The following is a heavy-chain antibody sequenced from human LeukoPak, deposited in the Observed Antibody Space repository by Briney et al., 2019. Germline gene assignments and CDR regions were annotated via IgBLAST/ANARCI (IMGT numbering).Heavy chain of an antibody. CDR3: AKDYGYSSSWYDY. D-gene: IGHD6-13*01. CDR2: ISWNSASV. V-gene: IGHV3-9*01. J-gene: IGHJ4*02. Sequence: GGSLRLSCEASGFTFDDYGMHWVRQAPGKGREWVSTISWNSASVGHVDSVKGRFTISRDNAKKTLYLQMNSLRPEDTALYYCAKDYGYSSSWYDYWGQGTLVTVSS. CDR1: GFTFDDYG.